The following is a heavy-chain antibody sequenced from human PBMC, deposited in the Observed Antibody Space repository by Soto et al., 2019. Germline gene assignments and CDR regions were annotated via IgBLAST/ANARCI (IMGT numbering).Heavy chain of an antibody. J-gene: IGHJ4*02. Sequence: QITLKESGPTLVKPTQTLTLTCTFSGFSLSTTAEGVGWIRQPPGKALEWLALIYRDDDERYSPFLKSRLTITKDTSKNQVVLTMTHVDPVDTATYYCAHGSCSSADCYPNPYLDYWGKGILVTVSS. CDR3: AHGSCSSADCYPNPYLDY. CDR2: IYRDDDE. CDR1: GFSLSTTAEG. V-gene: IGHV2-5*02. D-gene: IGHD2-2*01.